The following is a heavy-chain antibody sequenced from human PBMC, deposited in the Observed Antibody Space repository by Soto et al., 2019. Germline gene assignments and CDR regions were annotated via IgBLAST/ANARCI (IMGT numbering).Heavy chain of an antibody. Sequence: EVQLVESGGGLVQPGGSLRLSCAVSGFTFGSYWMNWVRLIPGKGLEWVAYIKQDGSEKYYVDSVKGRFTISRDNAKNSLYLQMNSLRAEDTAVYYCARPQGLSPLTLTGWGQGTLVTVSS. CDR3: ARPQGLSPLTLTG. J-gene: IGHJ4*02. CDR1: GFTFGSYW. V-gene: IGHV3-7*03. D-gene: IGHD3-9*01. CDR2: IKQDGSEK.